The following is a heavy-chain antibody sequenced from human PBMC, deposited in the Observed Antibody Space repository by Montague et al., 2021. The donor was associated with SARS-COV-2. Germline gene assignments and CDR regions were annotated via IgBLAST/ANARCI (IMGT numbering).Heavy chain of an antibody. CDR2: IYYSGST. D-gene: IGHD2-8*01. V-gene: IGHV4-39*01. CDR3: ARQSQAEVVLVVCIMGGWFDP. Sequence: SETLSLTCTVSGGSISSSSYFWGWIRQPPGKGLEWIGSIYYSGSTYYNPSRKSRVTISVDTSKNQLSLKLSSVTAADTAVYYCARQSQAEVVLVVCIMGGWFDPWGQGTLVTVSS. J-gene: IGHJ5*02. CDR1: GGSISSSSYF.